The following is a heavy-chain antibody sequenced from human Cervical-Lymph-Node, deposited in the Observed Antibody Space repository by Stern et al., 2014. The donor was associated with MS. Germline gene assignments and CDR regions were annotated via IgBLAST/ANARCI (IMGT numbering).Heavy chain of an antibody. D-gene: IGHD4-17*01. CDR2: ISGSGATT. CDR1: GFTFSNFA. CDR3: AKEDYGNSLDS. V-gene: IGHV3-23*04. Sequence: EVQLVESGGGLAQPGGTLRLSCSASGFTFSNFAMTWVRQAPGQGLEWICTISGSGATTYFADSVRGLFTVSRDNPNNTLFLQMNTLEAEDTSLYFCAKEDYGNSLDSWGQGTLVTVSS. J-gene: IGHJ4*02.